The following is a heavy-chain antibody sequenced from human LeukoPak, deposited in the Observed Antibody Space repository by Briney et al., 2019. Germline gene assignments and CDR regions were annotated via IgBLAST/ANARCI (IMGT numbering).Heavy chain of an antibody. V-gene: IGHV3-66*01. Sequence: GGSLRLSCAASGFTVSSNYMSWVRQAPGKGLEWVSVIYSGGSTYYADSVTGRFTISRDNSKNTLYLQMNSLRAEDTAVYYCARCPGYCSGGSCYPRYYYYFDYWGQGTLVTVSS. CDR2: IYSGGST. CDR3: ARCPGYCSGGSCYPRYYYYFDY. CDR1: GFTVSSNY. D-gene: IGHD2-15*01. J-gene: IGHJ4*02.